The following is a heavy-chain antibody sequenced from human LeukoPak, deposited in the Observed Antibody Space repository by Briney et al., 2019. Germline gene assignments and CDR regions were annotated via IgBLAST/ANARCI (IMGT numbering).Heavy chain of an antibody. J-gene: IGHJ4*02. V-gene: IGHV4-61*02. CDR3: ARVGFRVRGVEYFDY. CDR2: IYTSGST. D-gene: IGHD3-10*01. Sequence: SSQTLSLTCTVSGGSISSGSYYWSWIRQPAGKGLEWIGRIYTSGSTNYNPSLKSRVTISVDTSKNQFSLKLSSVTAADTAVYYCARVGFRVRGVEYFDYWGQGTLVTVSS. CDR1: GGSISSGSYY.